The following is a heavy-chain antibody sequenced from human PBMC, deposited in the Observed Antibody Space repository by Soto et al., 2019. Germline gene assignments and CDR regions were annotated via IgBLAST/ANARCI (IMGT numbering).Heavy chain of an antibody. Sequence: DVQLVESGGGLVQPGESLRLSCAASGFSFSSYWMTWVRQAPGKGLEWVATITQDGSGKYYVDSAKGQFTISRDNAKNSLYLQMNSLRAEDTAVYYCARESYSSFPYWGRGALLTVSS. D-gene: IGHD4-4*01. CDR1: GFSFSSYW. J-gene: IGHJ4*02. CDR2: ITQDGSGK. CDR3: ARESYSSFPY. V-gene: IGHV3-7*01.